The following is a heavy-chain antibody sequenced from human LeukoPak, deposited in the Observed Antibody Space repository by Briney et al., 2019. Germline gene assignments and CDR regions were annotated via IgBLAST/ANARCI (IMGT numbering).Heavy chain of an antibody. Sequence: PSETLSLTCTVSGESITSHYWTWIRQPPGKGLEWIGYVYDTGSTDYNPSLKSRVTISVDTSKNQFSLRLNSVTAADTAIYYCARAPGVAAAGRVYFQHWGQGTLVTVSS. V-gene: IGHV4-59*11. CDR3: ARAPGVAAAGRVYFQH. J-gene: IGHJ1*01. CDR2: VYDTGST. CDR1: GESITSHY. D-gene: IGHD6-13*01.